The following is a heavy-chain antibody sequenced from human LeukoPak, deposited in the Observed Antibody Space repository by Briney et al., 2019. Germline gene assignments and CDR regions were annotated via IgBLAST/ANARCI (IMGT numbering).Heavy chain of an antibody. D-gene: IGHD6-13*01. V-gene: IGHV4-38-2*01. CDR1: GYSISSGYY. J-gene: IGHJ4*02. CDR2: IYHSGST. CDR3: AGSSWYEESFDY. Sequence: SETLSLTCAVSGYSISSGYYWGWIRQPPGKGLEWIGSIYHSGSTYYNPSLKSRVTISVDTSKNQFSLKLSSVTAADTAVYYCAGSSWYEESFDYWGQGTPVTVSS.